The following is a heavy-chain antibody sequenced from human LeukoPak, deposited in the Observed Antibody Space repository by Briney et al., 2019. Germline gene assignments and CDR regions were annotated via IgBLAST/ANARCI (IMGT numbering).Heavy chain of an antibody. CDR3: AKGVRASSEYNYSDP. J-gene: IGHJ5*02. V-gene: IGHV1-2*02. D-gene: IGHD1-20*01. CDR1: GYTFTDYY. CDR2: INPKSGGT. Sequence: ASVKVSCKTSGYTFTDYYIHWVRQAPGQGLEWVAWINPKSGGTKYAQKFQGRVTTTRDTSISTVYMELSSLKSDDTAVYYCAKGVRASSEYNYSDPWGQGTLVTVSS.